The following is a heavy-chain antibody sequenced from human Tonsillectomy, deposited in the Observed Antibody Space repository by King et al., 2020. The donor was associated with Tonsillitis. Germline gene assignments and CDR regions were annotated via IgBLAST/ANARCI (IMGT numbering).Heavy chain of an antibody. Sequence: HVQLQESGPGLVKPSETLSLTCTVSGGSISSYYWSWIRQPPGKGLDWVGYIDHSGSTSSNPSLNSRVTISEATSTNQFSLKLSSVSAADTAVYYCARGVNDYVWGSYRYDYWGQGTLVTVSS. V-gene: IGHV4-59*01. J-gene: IGHJ4*02. D-gene: IGHD3-16*02. CDR2: IDHSGST. CDR1: GGSISSYY. CDR3: ARGVNDYVWGSYRYDY.